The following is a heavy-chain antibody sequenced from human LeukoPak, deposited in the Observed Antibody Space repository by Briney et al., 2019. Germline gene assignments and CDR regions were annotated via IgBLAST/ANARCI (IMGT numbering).Heavy chain of an antibody. CDR3: ARVMNYDILTGPSHAFDI. V-gene: IGHV3-23*01. J-gene: IGHJ3*02. CDR2: ISGSGDGT. CDR1: GLTPSRCG. D-gene: IGHD3-9*01. Sequence: PGGSLRLSCAASGLTPSRCGMSWVRQAPGKGLEWVSAISGSGDGTYYADSVKGRFTISRDNSKNTLYLQMNSLRAEDTAVYYCARVMNYDILTGPSHAFDIWGQGTMVTVSS.